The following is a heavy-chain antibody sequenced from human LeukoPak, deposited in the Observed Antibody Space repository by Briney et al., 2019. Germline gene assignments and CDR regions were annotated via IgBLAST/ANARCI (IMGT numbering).Heavy chain of an antibody. J-gene: IGHJ4*02. CDR3: ATVKRDCSGGTCYSYDY. V-gene: IGHV3-23*01. D-gene: IGHD2-15*01. CDR2: ISSNADIT. CDR1: RFTFNTYA. Sequence: GGSLRLSCVASRFTFNTYAVNWVRQAPGKGLEWVSAISSNADITYYADSVRGRFAISRDNSKNTVFLQMNSLRAEDAAVYYCATVKRDCSGGTCYSYDYWGQGTLVTVSS.